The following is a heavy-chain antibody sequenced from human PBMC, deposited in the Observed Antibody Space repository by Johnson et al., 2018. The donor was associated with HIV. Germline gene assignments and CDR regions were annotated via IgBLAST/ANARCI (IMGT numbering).Heavy chain of an antibody. Sequence: VQLVESGGGVVQPGRSLRLSCTTSGFIFSSYGMHWVRQSPGKGLEWVAFISSHGSNIYYADSVRGRFTISRDNSNNTLYLQMNSLRPEDTAVYNCALLRFLEWLLPGEAFDIWGQGTMVTVSS. V-gene: IGHV3-30*03. D-gene: IGHD3-3*01. J-gene: IGHJ3*02. CDR1: GFIFSSYG. CDR2: ISSHGSNI. CDR3: ALLRFLEWLLPGEAFDI.